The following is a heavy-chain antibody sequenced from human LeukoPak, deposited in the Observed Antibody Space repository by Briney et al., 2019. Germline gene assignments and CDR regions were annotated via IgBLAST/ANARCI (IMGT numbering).Heavy chain of an antibody. D-gene: IGHD2-15*01. CDR1: GFTFSDHY. CDR3: ARVLCSGGACHDY. V-gene: IGHV3-11*05. Sequence: GGSLRLSCAASGFTFSDHYMSWIRQAPGKGLEWVSYISSSTTYTNYADSVKGRFTISRDNAKNSLYLQMNSLGAEDTAMYYCARVLCSGGACHDYWGQGTLVTVSS. CDR2: ISSSTTYT. J-gene: IGHJ4*02.